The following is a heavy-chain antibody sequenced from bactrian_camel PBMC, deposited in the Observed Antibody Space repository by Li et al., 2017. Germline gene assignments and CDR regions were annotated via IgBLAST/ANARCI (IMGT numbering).Heavy chain of an antibody. CDR2: IVTLGGPT. CDR3: AAGWSYGVGTLLRRHYDY. J-gene: IGHJ4*01. V-gene: IGHV3S54*01. CDR1: GHYISARD. Sequence: HVQLVESGGGSVQAGGSLRLSCAGSGHYISARDVGWFRQVPGGEREGVAAIVTLGGPTYYDDSVTGLFTISQDNAKKTTYLQMDHLRTEETAIYYCAAGWSYGVGTLLRRHYDYWGQGTQVTVS. D-gene: IGHD5*01.